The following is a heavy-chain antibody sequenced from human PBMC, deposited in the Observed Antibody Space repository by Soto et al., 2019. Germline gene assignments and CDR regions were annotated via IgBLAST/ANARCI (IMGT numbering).Heavy chain of an antibody. CDR1: GDSIDRYY. CDR2: IYYSGNT. D-gene: IGHD3-3*01. Sequence: SDTLSLTCSVSGDSIDRYYWTWIRQPPGKELEWIGYIYYSGNTNYNPSLKSRGTISVDTSKNQFSLKLSSVTAADTAVYYCARDRGITIFGVVKGWFDPWGQGTLVTVSS. V-gene: IGHV4-59*01. CDR3: ARDRGITIFGVVKGWFDP. J-gene: IGHJ5*02.